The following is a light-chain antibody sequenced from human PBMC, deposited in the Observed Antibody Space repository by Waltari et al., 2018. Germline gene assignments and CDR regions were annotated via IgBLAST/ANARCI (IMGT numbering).Light chain of an antibody. CDR2: GTS. CDR3: QQYDGEVVT. CDR1: QSVTCIS. Sequence: EIVLTQSPGTLSLSPGERATLSCRASQSVTCISLPWYQQKLGQAPRLLIYGTSSRATAIPDRFSGSGSGTDFTLTISRLEPEDFAVYYCQQYDGEVVTFGGGTKVEI. J-gene: IGKJ4*01. V-gene: IGKV3-20*01.